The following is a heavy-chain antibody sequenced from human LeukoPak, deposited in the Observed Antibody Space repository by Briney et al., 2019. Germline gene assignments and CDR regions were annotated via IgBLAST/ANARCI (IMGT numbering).Heavy chain of an antibody. CDR1: GFTFSSDC. Sequence: PGGSLRLSCAASGFTFSSDCMSWVRQAPGKGLEWGSNINQDGSEKSYVDSVKGRSTISTDNAENSLYLQMNSLSAEDTAVYYCARGLLWSYWGQGTLVTVSS. V-gene: IGHV3-7*03. J-gene: IGHJ4*02. CDR3: ARGLLWSY. CDR2: INQDGSEK. D-gene: IGHD3-10*01.